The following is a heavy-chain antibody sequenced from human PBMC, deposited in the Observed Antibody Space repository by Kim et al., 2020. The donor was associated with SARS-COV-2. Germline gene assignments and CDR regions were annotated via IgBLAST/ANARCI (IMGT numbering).Heavy chain of an antibody. J-gene: IGHJ4*02. V-gene: IGHV1-18*01. Sequence: WVRQGPGQGREGMGWISAYNGNTKYSQKFQGRVTMTTDTSTTTAYMELRSLRSDDTAMYYCARDLVGATDYFDCWGQGTLVTVSS. CDR3: ARDLVGATDYFDC. CDR2: ISAYNGNT. D-gene: IGHD1-26*01.